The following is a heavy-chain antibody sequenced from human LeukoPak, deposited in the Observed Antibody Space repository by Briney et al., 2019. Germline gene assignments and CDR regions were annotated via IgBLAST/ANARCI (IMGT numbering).Heavy chain of an antibody. CDR3: ARLGSGPYDYVWGSYHPYYYDY. D-gene: IGHD3-16*02. V-gene: IGHV4-39*01. CDR2: IYYSGST. CDR1: Y. J-gene: IGHJ4*02. Sequence: YWGWIRXXPGKGLEWIGSIYYSGSTYYNPSLKSRVTISVDTSKNQFSLKLSSVTAADTAVYYCARLGSGPYDYVWGSYHPYYYDYWGQGTLVTVSS.